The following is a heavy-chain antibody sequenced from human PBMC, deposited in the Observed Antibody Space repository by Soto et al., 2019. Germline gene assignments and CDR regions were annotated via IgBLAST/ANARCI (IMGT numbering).Heavy chain of an antibody. Sequence: GGSLRLSCAASGFTFDDYTMHWVRQAPGKGLEWVSLISWDGGSTYYADSVKGRFTISRDNSKNSLYLQMNSLRTEDTAVYYCAMLHFDYWGQGTLVTVSS. CDR3: AMLHFDY. V-gene: IGHV3-43*01. CDR1: GFTFDDYT. CDR2: ISWDGGST. J-gene: IGHJ4*02. D-gene: IGHD3-16*01.